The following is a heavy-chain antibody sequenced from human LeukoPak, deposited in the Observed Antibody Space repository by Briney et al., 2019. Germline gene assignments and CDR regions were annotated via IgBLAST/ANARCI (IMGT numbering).Heavy chain of an antibody. CDR3: ARGLDSSGSFRPYDAFDV. CDR2: INAGNGNT. CDR1: GYTFTSYA. V-gene: IGHV1-3*01. D-gene: IGHD1-26*01. J-gene: IGHJ3*01. Sequence: ASVKVSCKASGYTFTSYAMHWVRQAPGQRLEWMGWINAGNGNTKYSQKFQGRVTITRDTSASTAYMELSSLRSEDTAVYYCARGLDSSGSFRPYDAFDVWGQGTMVTVSS.